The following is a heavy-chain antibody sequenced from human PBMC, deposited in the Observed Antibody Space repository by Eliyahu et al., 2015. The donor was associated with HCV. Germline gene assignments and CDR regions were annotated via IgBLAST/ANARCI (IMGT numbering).Heavy chain of an antibody. Sequence: EVQLVESGGGLVQPGGSLRLXXAASXFTVSXNYMSWVRQAPGKGLEWVSVIYSGGSTYYADSVKGRFTISRDNSKNTLYLQMNSLRAEDTAVYYCARWVHSSSSKGGFDYWGQGTLVTVSS. V-gene: IGHV3-66*02. D-gene: IGHD6-6*01. CDR2: IYSGGST. J-gene: IGHJ4*02. CDR1: XFTVSXNY. CDR3: ARWVHSSSSKGGFDY.